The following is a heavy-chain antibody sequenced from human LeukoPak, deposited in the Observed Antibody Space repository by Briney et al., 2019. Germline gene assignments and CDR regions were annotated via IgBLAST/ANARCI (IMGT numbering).Heavy chain of an antibody. CDR1: VGSISSSSYY. J-gene: IGHJ6*02. CDR3: ASDYGMDV. CDR2: IYYSGST. Sequence: SETLSLTCTVSVGSISSSSYYWGWIRQPPGKGLEWIGSIYYSGSTYYNPSLKSRVTISVDTSKNQFSLKLSSVTAADTAVYYCASDYGMDVWGQGTTVTVSS. V-gene: IGHV4-39*01.